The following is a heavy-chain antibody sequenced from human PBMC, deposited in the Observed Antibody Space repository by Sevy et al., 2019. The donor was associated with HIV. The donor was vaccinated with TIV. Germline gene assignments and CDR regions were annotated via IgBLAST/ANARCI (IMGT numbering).Heavy chain of an antibody. V-gene: IGHV1-24*01. D-gene: IGHD3-22*01. J-gene: IGHJ4*02. CDR2: FDPEDDER. CDR1: GYTLTAFA. Sequence: ASVKVSYKVSGYTLTAFAMHWVRQAPGKGLEWMGTFDPEDDERIYAQKFQGRVSMTEDTSADTAYMELSSLRSEDTAIYYCATTKDYYDSSAYPVDYWVQGTLVTVSS. CDR3: ATTKDYYDSSAYPVDY.